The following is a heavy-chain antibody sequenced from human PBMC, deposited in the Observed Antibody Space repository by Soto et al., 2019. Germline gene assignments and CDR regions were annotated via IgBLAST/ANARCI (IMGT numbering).Heavy chain of an antibody. CDR1: GGSISSSSYY. D-gene: IGHD3-9*01. CDR3: ARRPLTGYPNSYFDY. Sequence: SETLSLTCTVSGGSISSSSYYWGWIRQPPGKGLEWIGSIYYSGSTYYNPSLKSRVTISVDTSKNQFSLKLSSVTAADTAVYYCARRPLTGYPNSYFDYWGQGTLVTVSS. CDR2: IYYSGST. J-gene: IGHJ4*02. V-gene: IGHV4-39*01.